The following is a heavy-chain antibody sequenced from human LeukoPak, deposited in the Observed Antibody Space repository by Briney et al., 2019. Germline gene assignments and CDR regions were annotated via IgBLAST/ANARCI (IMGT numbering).Heavy chain of an antibody. V-gene: IGHV1-18*01. CDR2: ISAYNGNT. CDR3: ARDHRSITMVRGGLTWFDP. J-gene: IGHJ5*02. CDR1: GYTFTSYG. Sequence: GASVKVSCKASGYTFTSYGISWVRQAPGQGLEWMGWISAYNGNTNYAQKLQGRVTMTTDTSTSTAYMELRSLRSDDTAVYYCARDHRSITMVRGGLTWFDPWGQGTLVTVSS. D-gene: IGHD3-10*01.